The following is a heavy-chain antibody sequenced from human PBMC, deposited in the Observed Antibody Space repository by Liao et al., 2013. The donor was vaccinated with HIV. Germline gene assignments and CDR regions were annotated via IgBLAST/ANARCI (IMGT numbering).Heavy chain of an antibody. V-gene: IGHV4-30-4*07. CDR3: ARDRGGDFIDGAFDI. Sequence: QVQLQESGPGLVKPSQTLSLTCGVSGASIGSGDYSWSWIRQAPGKGLEWIGYIYGSGTTHYQLSLRARVTMSLDRSKNVFSLKLTSVTAADTAIYYCARDRGGDFIDGAFDIWGPGTMVTVSS. J-gene: IGHJ3*02. CDR2: IYGSGTT. D-gene: IGHD3-10*01. CDR1: GASIGSGDYS.